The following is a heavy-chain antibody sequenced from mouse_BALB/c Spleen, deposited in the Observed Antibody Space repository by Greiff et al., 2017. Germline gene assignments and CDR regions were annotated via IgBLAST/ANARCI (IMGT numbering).Heavy chain of an antibody. Sequence: DVHLVESGGGLVQPGGSLKLSCAASGFTFSSYTMSWVRQTPEKRLEWVAYISNGGGSTYYPDTVKGRFTISRDNAKNTLYLQMSSLKSEDTAMYYCARQGQYWYFDVWGAGTTVTVSS. CDR1: GFTFSSYT. V-gene: IGHV5-12-2*01. CDR2: ISNGGGST. J-gene: IGHJ1*01. CDR3: ARQGQYWYFDV. D-gene: IGHD3-3*01.